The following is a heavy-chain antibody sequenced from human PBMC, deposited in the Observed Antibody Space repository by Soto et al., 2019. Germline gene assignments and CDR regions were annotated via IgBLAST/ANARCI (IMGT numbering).Heavy chain of an antibody. D-gene: IGHD4-17*01. CDR2: IKQDGSEK. CDR3: ARVDYGGNPGVSSYDWCDP. Sequence: EVQLVESGGGLVQPGGSLRLSCAASGFTFSSYWMSWVRQAPGKGLEWVANIKQDGSEKYYVDSVKGRFTISRDNAKNSLYLQMNSLRAEDTAVYYCARVDYGGNPGVSSYDWCDPWGQGTLVTVSS. V-gene: IGHV3-7*03. J-gene: IGHJ5*02. CDR1: GFTFSSYW.